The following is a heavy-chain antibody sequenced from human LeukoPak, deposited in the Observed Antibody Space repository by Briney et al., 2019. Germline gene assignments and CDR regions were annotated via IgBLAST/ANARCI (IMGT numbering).Heavy chain of an antibody. V-gene: IGHV4-59*01. J-gene: IGHJ4*02. D-gene: IGHD3-22*01. CDR1: GGSIRSYY. CDR3: ARDAGDYYDSSGYPDY. CDR2: IYYSGST. Sequence: SETLSLTCTVSGGSIRSYYWSWIRQPPGKGLEWIGYIYYSGSTNYNPSLKSRVTISEDTSKNQFSLKLSSVTAADTAVYYCARDAGDYYDSSGYPDYWGQGTLVTVSS.